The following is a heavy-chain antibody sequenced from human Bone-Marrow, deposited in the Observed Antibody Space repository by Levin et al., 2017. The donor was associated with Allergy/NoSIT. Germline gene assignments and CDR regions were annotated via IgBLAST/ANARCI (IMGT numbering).Heavy chain of an antibody. D-gene: IGHD3-10*01. CDR3: ARVTLVRGVIIT. Sequence: ASVKVSCKASGYTFSGYHTHWVRQAPGQGLEWMGWINPNSGDTKLAQKFQGRVILTRDTSIGTAYMELTSLKSDDTAVYYCARVTLVRGVIITWGQGTLVTVSS. CDR2: INPNSGDT. V-gene: IGHV1-2*02. J-gene: IGHJ4*02. CDR1: GYTFSGYH.